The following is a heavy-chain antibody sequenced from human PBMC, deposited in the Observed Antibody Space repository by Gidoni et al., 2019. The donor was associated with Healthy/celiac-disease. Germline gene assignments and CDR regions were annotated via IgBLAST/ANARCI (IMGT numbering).Heavy chain of an antibody. Sequence: QMQLVQSGAALKKPGSSVKVSCNASGGTFSSYAISWVRQAPGQGLEWMGGIILIFGTANYAQKFQGRVTITADESRSTAYMELSSLRSEDTAVYYCASTTNLVGYSSSLEGVYWGQGTLVTVSS. CDR1: GGTFSSYA. CDR3: ASTTNLVGYSSSLEGVY. V-gene: IGHV1-69*01. D-gene: IGHD6-6*01. J-gene: IGHJ4*02. CDR2: IILIFGTA.